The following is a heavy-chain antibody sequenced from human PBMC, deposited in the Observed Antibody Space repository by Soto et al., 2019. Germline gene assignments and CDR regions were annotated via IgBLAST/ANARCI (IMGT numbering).Heavy chain of an antibody. CDR2: ISGSGGST. CDR1: GFTFSSYA. V-gene: IGHV3-23*01. J-gene: IGHJ4*02. D-gene: IGHD3-22*01. CDR3: ATHYDSSGYYYDYYYYFDY. Sequence: GGSLRLSCAASGFTFSSYAMSWVRQAPGKGLEWVSAISGSGGSTYYADSVKGRFTISRDNSKNTLYLQMNSLRAEDTAVYYCATHYDSSGYYYDYYYYFDYWGQGTLVTVSS.